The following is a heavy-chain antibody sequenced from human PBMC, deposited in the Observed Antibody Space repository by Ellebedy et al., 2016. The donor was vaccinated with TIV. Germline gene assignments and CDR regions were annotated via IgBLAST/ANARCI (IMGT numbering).Heavy chain of an antibody. CDR1: GYTFTSYD. CDR3: ARGDSGSHY. Sequence: ASVKVSCXASGYTFTSYDINWVRQATGQGLEWMGWINPNSGGTNYAQKFQGRVTMTRDTSISTAYMELSRLRSDDTAVYYCARGDSGSHYWGQGTLVTVSS. V-gene: IGHV1-2*02. J-gene: IGHJ4*02. CDR2: INPNSGGT. D-gene: IGHD5-12*01.